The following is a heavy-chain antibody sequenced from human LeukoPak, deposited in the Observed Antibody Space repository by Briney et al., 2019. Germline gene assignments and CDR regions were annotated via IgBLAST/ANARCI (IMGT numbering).Heavy chain of an antibody. CDR3: ARDVLAAGATGTFDI. CDR1: TFTFSNYW. Sequence: GGSLRLSCAASTFTFSNYWMSWVRPAPGKGLEWVANIKQDGSEKYYVDSVKGRFTISRDNAKTSLYLQMNSLRAEDTAVYYCARDVLAAGATGTFDIWGQGTMVTVSS. V-gene: IGHV3-7*03. D-gene: IGHD1-14*01. J-gene: IGHJ3*02. CDR2: IKQDGSEK.